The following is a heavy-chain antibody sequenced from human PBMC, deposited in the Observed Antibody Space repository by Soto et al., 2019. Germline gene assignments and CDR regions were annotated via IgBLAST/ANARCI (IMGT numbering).Heavy chain of an antibody. Sequence: QGQLQESCPGLVKPAEALSLTCTVSGASITSHYWSWIRQHPGKGLEWRGDIYYYSGSTDYNPFLNSRLTMSLDTSKTHLALRLNSVTDADTDIYYCACTLGIAPAVLYLDLRGRGVLVKVS. V-gene: IGHV4-59*08. CDR1: GASITSHY. J-gene: IGHJ2*01. CDR2: IYYYSGST. CDR3: ACTLGIAPAVLYLDL. D-gene: IGHD2-2*01.